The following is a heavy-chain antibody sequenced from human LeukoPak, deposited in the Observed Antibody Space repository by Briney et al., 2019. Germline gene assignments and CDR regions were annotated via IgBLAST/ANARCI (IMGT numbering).Heavy chain of an antibody. V-gene: IGHV1-2*02. CDR3: ARVLDNGDYWAY. CDR1: GYTFTGYY. Sequence: GASVKVSCKASGYTFTGYYMHWVRQAPGQGLEWMGWINPNGGGTNYAQKFQGRVTMTRDTSISTAYMELSRLRSDDTAVYYCARVLDNGDYWAYWGQGTLVTVSS. J-gene: IGHJ4*02. CDR2: INPNGGGT. D-gene: IGHD4-17*01.